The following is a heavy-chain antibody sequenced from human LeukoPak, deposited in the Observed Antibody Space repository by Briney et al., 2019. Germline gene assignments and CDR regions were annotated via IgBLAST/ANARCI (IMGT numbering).Heavy chain of an antibody. Sequence: SETLSLTCTVSGGSISSYYWSWIRQPPGKELEWIGYIYYSGSTNYNPSLKSRVTISVDTSKNQFSLKLSSVTAADTAVYYCARAAATRDYYYYMDVWGKGTTVTVSS. V-gene: IGHV4-59*01. J-gene: IGHJ6*03. CDR2: IYYSGST. CDR1: GGSISSYY. D-gene: IGHD2-15*01. CDR3: ARAAATRDYYYYMDV.